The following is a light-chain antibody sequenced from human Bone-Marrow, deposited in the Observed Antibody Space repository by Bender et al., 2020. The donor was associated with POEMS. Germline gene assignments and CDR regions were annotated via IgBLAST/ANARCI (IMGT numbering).Light chain of an antibody. V-gene: IGLV6-57*02. CDR2: EDN. Sequence: FVLTQPQSVSESPGKTVIISCTGSGGSIATNYVQWYQQRPGSAPTTVIYEDNQRPSGVPDRFSGSIDSSSNSASLTISGVKTEDEADYYCQTYDTTNVIFGGGTKLTVL. CDR1: GGSIATNY. J-gene: IGLJ2*01. CDR3: QTYDTTNVI.